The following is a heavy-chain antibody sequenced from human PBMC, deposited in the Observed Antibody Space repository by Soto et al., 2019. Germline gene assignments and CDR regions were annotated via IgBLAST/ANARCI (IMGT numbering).Heavy chain of an antibody. D-gene: IGHD6-6*01. J-gene: IGHJ6*02. CDR1: GGTFSSYA. CDR2: IIPIFGTA. Sequence: SVKVSCKASGGTFSSYAISWVRQAPGQGLEWMGGIIPIFGTANYAQKFQGRVTITADESTSTAYMELSSLRSEDTAVYYCARYKQLPKYGMDVWGQGTTVTVSS. V-gene: IGHV1-69*13. CDR3: ARYKQLPKYGMDV.